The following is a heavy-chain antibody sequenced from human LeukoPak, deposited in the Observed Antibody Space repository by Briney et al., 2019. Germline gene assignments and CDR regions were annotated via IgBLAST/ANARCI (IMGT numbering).Heavy chain of an antibody. CDR1: GFTFSSYW. J-gene: IGHJ4*02. Sequence: GGSLRLSCAASGFTFSSYWMHWVRQAPGKGLVWVSRINSDGSSTSYADSVKGRFTISRDNAKNTLYLQMNSLRAEDTAVYYCAKDNGEKVPAAMKVLDYWGQGTLVTVSS. CDR2: INSDGSST. V-gene: IGHV3-74*01. D-gene: IGHD2-2*01. CDR3: AKDNGEKVPAAMKVLDY.